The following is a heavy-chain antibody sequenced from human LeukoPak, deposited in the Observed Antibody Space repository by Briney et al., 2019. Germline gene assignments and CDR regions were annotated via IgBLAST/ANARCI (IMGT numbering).Heavy chain of an antibody. Sequence: SETLSLTCTVSGGSISGHYWTWVRQPPGEGLEWIGQVHYSGKADYNPSLRSRITISVDTSKNQMSLKVTSVTAADTAVYYCARFGVDYDMDVWGQGTTVTVS. D-gene: IGHD3-16*01. V-gene: IGHV4-59*11. J-gene: IGHJ6*02. CDR2: VHYSGKA. CDR3: ARFGVDYDMDV. CDR1: GGSISGHY.